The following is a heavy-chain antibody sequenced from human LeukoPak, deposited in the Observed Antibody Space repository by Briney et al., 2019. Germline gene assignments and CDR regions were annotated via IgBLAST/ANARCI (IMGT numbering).Heavy chain of an antibody. V-gene: IGHV3-23*01. CDR3: AKDGTRWAGATRYYYYYMDV. Sequence: PGGSLRLSCAASGFTFSSYAMSWVRQAPGKGLEWVSAISGSGGSTYYADSVKGRFTISRDNSKNTLYLQMNSLRAEDTAVYYCAKDGTRWAGATRYYYYYMDVWGKGTTVTVSS. CDR1: GFTFSSYA. CDR2: ISGSGGST. J-gene: IGHJ6*03. D-gene: IGHD1-26*01.